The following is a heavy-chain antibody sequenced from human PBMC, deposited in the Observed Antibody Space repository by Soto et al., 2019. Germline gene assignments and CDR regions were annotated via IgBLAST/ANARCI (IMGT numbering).Heavy chain of an antibody. CDR2: ISYDGSNK. CDR1: GFTFSSDA. D-gene: IGHD3-16*01. V-gene: IGHV3-30-3*01. Sequence: QVQLVESGGGVVQPGRSLRLSCAASGFTFSSDAMHWVRQAPGKGLEWVAVISYDGSNKYYADSVKGRFTISRDNSKNTLYLQMNSLRAEDTAVYYCARDRGGDEVVGYFDYWGQGTLVTVSS. J-gene: IGHJ4*02. CDR3: ARDRGGDEVVGYFDY.